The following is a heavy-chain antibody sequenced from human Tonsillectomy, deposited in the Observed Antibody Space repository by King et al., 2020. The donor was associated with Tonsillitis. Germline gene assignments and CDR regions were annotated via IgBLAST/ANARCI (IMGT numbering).Heavy chain of an antibody. D-gene: IGHD6-13*01. Sequence: VQLVESGGGVVQPGRSLRLSCAASGFTFNSYDMHWVRQAPGKGLEWVAVISYDGSNKYYADSVKGRFTISRDNSKNTLYLQMNSLRAEDTAVYYCAKEWFPFDPQQLASYGMDVWDQGTTVTVSS. CDR3: AKEWFPFDPQQLASYGMDV. V-gene: IGHV3-30*18. J-gene: IGHJ6*02. CDR2: ISYDGSNK. CDR1: GFTFNSYD.